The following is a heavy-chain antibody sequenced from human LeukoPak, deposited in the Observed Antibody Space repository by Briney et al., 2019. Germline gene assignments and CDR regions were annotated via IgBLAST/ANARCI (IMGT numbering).Heavy chain of an antibody. D-gene: IGHD5-24*01. Sequence: GGSLRLSCTASGFTVNSSYMIWVRQAPGKGLEWVSVIHTGGSTYYADSMKGRFTISRDNSKNTLYLQMNSLRAEDTAMYYCAGGPRWGWVDYWGQGTLATVSP. CDR1: GFTVNSSY. J-gene: IGHJ4*02. CDR3: AGGPRWGWVDY. V-gene: IGHV3-66*01. CDR2: IHTGGST.